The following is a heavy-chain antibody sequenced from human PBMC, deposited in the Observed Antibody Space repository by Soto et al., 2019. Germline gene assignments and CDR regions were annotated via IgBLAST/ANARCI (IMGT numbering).Heavy chain of an antibody. CDR2: VSHDGSNK. J-gene: IGHJ4*02. D-gene: IGHD6-19*01. CDR3: ARVSIAVAGIAYYFYY. Sequence: QVQLVESGGGVVQPGRSLRLSCAASGFSFSSCAMHWVRQAPGKGLEWVAVVSHDGSNKYYADSVKGRVTISRDNSINTVYLQMKRLRAEDTAVYYCARVSIAVAGIAYYFYYWGQGTLVTVSS. CDR1: GFSFSSCA. V-gene: IGHV3-30-3*01.